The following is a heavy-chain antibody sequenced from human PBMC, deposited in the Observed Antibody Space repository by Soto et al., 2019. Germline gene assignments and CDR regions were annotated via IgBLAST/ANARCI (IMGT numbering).Heavy chain of an antibody. CDR2: IIPIFGTA. Sequence: SVKVSCKASGGSFTYTLSWVRQAPGQGLEWMGGIIPIFGTASYAQKFQGRVTITADESTKTAYMELSTLRSEDTAVYYCARLHSHGTYGMDVWGQGTTVTVSS. CDR3: ARLHSHGTYGMDV. V-gene: IGHV1-69*13. D-gene: IGHD5-18*01. CDR1: GGSFTYT. J-gene: IGHJ6*02.